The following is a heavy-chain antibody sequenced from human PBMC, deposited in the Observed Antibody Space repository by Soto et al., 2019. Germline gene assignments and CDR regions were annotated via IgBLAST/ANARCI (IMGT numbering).Heavy chain of an antibody. Sequence: PRGSLRLASAAYRFTFSSYERNWVRQAPGKWLEWVSYISSSGSTIYYADSVKGRFTISRDNAKNSLYLQMNSLRAEDTAVYYCARVGGYYGSGSYNYGMDVWGQGTTVTVSS. CDR2: ISSSGSTI. D-gene: IGHD3-10*01. CDR3: ARVGGYYGSGSYNYGMDV. V-gene: IGHV3-48*03. J-gene: IGHJ6*02. CDR1: RFTFSSYE.